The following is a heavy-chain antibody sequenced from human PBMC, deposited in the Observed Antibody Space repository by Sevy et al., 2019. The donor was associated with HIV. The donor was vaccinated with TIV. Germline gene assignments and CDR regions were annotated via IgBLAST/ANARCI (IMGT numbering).Heavy chain of an antibody. CDR1: GDSITSYY. J-gene: IGHJ4*02. CDR2: VHNGGST. CDR3: ARPHTSGWTRFEH. Sequence: SKTLSLTCTVSGDSITSYYWAWIRQPPGKGLEWIGNVHNGGSTNYNPSLKSRLTISVDTTNNQFSLKLGSVTVADTAVYFCARPHTSGWTRFEHWGQGILVTVSS. V-gene: IGHV4-59*01. D-gene: IGHD6-19*01.